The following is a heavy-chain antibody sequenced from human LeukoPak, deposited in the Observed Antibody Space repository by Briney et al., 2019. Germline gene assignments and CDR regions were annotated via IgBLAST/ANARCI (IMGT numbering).Heavy chain of an antibody. V-gene: IGHV3-9*01. CDR3: AKDRGPYYDFWSGYSPDY. D-gene: IGHD3-3*01. Sequence: GRSLRLSCAASGFTFDDYAMHWVRQAPGKGLEWVSGISWNSGSIDYADSVKGRFTISRDNAKNSLYLQMNSLRAEDTALYYCAKDRGPYYDFWSGYSPDYWGQGTLVTVSS. CDR2: ISWNSGSI. J-gene: IGHJ4*02. CDR1: GFTFDDYA.